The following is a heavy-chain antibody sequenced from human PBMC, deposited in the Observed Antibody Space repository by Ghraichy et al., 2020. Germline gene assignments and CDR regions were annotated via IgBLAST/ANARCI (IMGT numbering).Heavy chain of an antibody. CDR3: AKRGIVYFYYDSSGYYHYFDY. D-gene: IGHD3-22*01. Sequence: GGSLRLSCAASGFTFSSYAMSWVRQAPGKGLEWVSAISGSGGSTYYADSVKGRFTISRDNSKNTLYLQMNSLRAEDTAVYYCAKRGIVYFYYDSSGYYHYFDYWGQGTLVTVSS. CDR2: ISGSGGST. CDR1: GFTFSSYA. J-gene: IGHJ4*02. V-gene: IGHV3-23*01.